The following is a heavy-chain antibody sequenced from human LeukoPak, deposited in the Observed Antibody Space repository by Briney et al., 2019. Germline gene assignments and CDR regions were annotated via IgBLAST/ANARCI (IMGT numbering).Heavy chain of an antibody. CDR2: ISYDGSNK. D-gene: IGHD6-13*01. Sequence: GGSLRLSRAASGFTFSSYAMHWVRQAPGKGLEWVAVISYDGSNKYYADSVKGRFTISRDNSKNTLYLQMNSLRAEDTAVYYCARDRSSWYPFDYWGQGTLVTVSS. J-gene: IGHJ4*02. V-gene: IGHV3-30-3*01. CDR3: ARDRSSWYPFDY. CDR1: GFTFSSYA.